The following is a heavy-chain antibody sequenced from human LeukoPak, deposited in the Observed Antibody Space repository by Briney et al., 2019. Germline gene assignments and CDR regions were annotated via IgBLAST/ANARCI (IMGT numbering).Heavy chain of an antibody. CDR3: ARSQTPITIFKVVTNPFDY. Sequence: GGSLRLSCAASGFTFSDYYMSWIRQAPGKGLEWVSYISSSGGTIYYADSVKGRFTISRDNAKNSLYLQMNSLRAEDTAVYYCARSQTPITIFKVVTNPFDYWGQGTLVTVSS. V-gene: IGHV3-11*04. D-gene: IGHD3-3*01. J-gene: IGHJ4*02. CDR1: GFTFSDYY. CDR2: ISSSGGTI.